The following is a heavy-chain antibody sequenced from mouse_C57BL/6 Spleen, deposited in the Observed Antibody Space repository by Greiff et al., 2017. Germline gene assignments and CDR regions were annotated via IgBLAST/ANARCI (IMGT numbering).Heavy chain of an antibody. V-gene: IGHV1-82*01. Sequence: QVQLQQSGPELVKPGASVKISCKASGYAFSSSWMNWVKQRPGKGLEWIGRIYPGDGDTNYNGKFKGKATLTADKSSSTAYMQLSSLTSEDSAVYFCARYYDGYYEGFAYWGQGTLVTVSA. CDR1: GYAFSSSW. D-gene: IGHD2-3*01. CDR3: ARYYDGYYEGFAY. J-gene: IGHJ3*01. CDR2: IYPGDGDT.